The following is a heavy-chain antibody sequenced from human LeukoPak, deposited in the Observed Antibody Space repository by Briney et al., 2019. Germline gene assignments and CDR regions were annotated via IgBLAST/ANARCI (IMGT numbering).Heavy chain of an antibody. CDR1: GYTFTSYG. D-gene: IGHD3-22*01. CDR2: ISAYNGNT. J-gene: IGHJ3*02. CDR3: ARGPDSSGYYWPNDAFDI. V-gene: IGHV1-18*01. Sequence: ASVKVSCKASGYTFTSYGISWVRQAPGQGLEWMGWISAYNGNTNYAQKLQGRVTMTTDTSTSTAYMELRSLRSDDTAVYYCARGPDSSGYYWPNDAFDIWGQGTMVTVSS.